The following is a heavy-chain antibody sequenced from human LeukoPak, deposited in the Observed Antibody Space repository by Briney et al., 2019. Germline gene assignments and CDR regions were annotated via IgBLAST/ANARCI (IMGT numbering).Heavy chain of an antibody. Sequence: GGSLRLSCAASGFTFSSYWMSWVRQAPGKGLEWVANIKQDGSEKYYVDSVKGRFTISRDNAKNSLYLQMNSLRAEDTAVYYCARDFGGYSYGVDYWGQGTLVTVSS. CDR3: ARDFGGYSYGVDY. V-gene: IGHV3-7*01. J-gene: IGHJ4*02. D-gene: IGHD5-18*01. CDR1: GFTFSSYW. CDR2: IKQDGSEK.